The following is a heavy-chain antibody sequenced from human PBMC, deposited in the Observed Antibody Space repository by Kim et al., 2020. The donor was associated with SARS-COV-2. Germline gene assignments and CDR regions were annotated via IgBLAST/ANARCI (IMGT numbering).Heavy chain of an antibody. CDR1: GGSISSYY. D-gene: IGHD3-22*01. CDR2: IYYSGST. J-gene: IGHJ5*02. CDR3: ARENYYYDSSGYYYVKWFDP. Sequence: SETLSLTCTVSGGSISSYYWSWIRQPPGKGLEWIGYIYYSGSTNYNPSLKSRVTISVDTSKNQFSLKLSSVTAADTAVYYCARENYYYDSSGYYYVKWFDPWGQGTLVTVSS. V-gene: IGHV4-59*01.